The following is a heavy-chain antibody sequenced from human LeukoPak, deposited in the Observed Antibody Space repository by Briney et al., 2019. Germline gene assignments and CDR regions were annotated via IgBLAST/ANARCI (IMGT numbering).Heavy chain of an antibody. CDR2: IYYSGST. CDR3: ARTTSIRRPYYSDY. Sequence: SETLSLTCTVSGGSISSYYWSWIRQPPGKGLEWIRYIYYSGSTNYNPSLKSRVTISVDTSKNQFSLKLSSVTAADTAVYYCARTTSIRRPYYSDYWGQGTLVTVSS. J-gene: IGHJ4*02. D-gene: IGHD2-21*01. V-gene: IGHV4-59*01. CDR1: GGSISSYY.